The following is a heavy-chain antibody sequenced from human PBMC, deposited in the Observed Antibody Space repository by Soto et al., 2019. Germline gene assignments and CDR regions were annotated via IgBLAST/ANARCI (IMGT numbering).Heavy chain of an antibody. Sequence: EVQLVESGGGLVKPGGSLRLFCTASGFIFRTYGMTWVRQAPGKGLEWVSSIYSSGTFIYYADSVKGRFTISRDDAKNSLFLQLNSLRAEDTAVYYCGRAIGRGITRDWGQGTLVTVSS. CDR3: GRAIGRGITRD. J-gene: IGHJ4*02. D-gene: IGHD3-22*01. CDR1: GFIFRTYG. V-gene: IGHV3-21*01. CDR2: IYSSGTFI.